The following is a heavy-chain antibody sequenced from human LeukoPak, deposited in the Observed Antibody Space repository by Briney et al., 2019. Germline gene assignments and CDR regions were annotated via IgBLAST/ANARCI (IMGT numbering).Heavy chain of an antibody. CDR1: GYTFTSYD. J-gene: IGHJ4*02. CDR3: ARGNRFTIFGVVRYYFDY. V-gene: IGHV1-8*03. CDR2: MNPNSGNT. Sequence: GASVKVSCKASGYTFTSYDINWVRQATGQGLEWMGWMNPNSGNTGYAQKFQGRVTITRNTSISRAYMELSSLRSEDTAVYYCARGNRFTIFGVVRYYFDYWGQGTLVTVSS. D-gene: IGHD3-3*01.